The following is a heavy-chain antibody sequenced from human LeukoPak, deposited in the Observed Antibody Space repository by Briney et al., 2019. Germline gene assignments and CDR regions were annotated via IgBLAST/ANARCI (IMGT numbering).Heavy chain of an antibody. CDR1: GFRLHKNL. V-gene: IGHV3-53*04. D-gene: IGHD1-1*01. J-gene: IGHJ6*02. CDR2: IYSGDSGVST. CDR3: AGSTVCFRDNDAMVV. Sequence: PGGSLTLSCPHCGFRLHKNLMRWLGQAPGKGLEWVSVIYSGDSGVSTYYADSVKGRFTISRHNSKNTLYLQMSSLRAEDTAVYFRAGSTVCFRDNDAMVVWGQGNTVTVCS.